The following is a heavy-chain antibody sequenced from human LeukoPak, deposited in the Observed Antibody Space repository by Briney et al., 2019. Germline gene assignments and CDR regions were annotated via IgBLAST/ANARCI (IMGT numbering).Heavy chain of an antibody. V-gene: IGHV4-59*13. Sequence: PSETLSLTCTVSGGSLTNYYWTWLRQPPGKGLEWIGYVYYSGSTNYNPSLESRVTISVDTSKSQFSLKLSSVTAADTAVYYCARHTSFGVPDGDWSGPCGQGTLVTVSS. CDR3: ARHTSFGVPDGDWSGP. J-gene: IGHJ5*02. CDR2: VYYSGST. D-gene: IGHD3-3*01. CDR1: GGSLTNYY.